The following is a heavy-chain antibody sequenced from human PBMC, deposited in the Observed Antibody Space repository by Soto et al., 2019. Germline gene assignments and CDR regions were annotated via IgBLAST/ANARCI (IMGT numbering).Heavy chain of an antibody. CDR1: GFTFGTYG. V-gene: IGHV3-33*01. D-gene: IGHD3-22*01. CDR2: ISYDGSNK. Sequence: GGSLRPSCAASGFTFGTYGMHWVRQAPGNGLEWLAFISYDGSNKYYADSVKGRFTIYRDNSKNTLYLQMNSLRAEETAVYYCEREGYYDSSGYFFDYWGQGTLVTVSS. CDR3: EREGYYDSSGYFFDY. J-gene: IGHJ4*02.